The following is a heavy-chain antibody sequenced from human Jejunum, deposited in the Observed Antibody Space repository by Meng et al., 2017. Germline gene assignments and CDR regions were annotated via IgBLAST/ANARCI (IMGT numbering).Heavy chain of an antibody. Sequence: GSLRLSCVVSDFSITRGYSWGWIRQSPGKGLEWIGSISHSASTSYNPPLKSRVTISVDTSKNQISLNLDSVTAADTAIYYCAKHYYDSPAQWGYWGPGTLVTVSS. CDR2: ISHSAST. J-gene: IGHJ4*02. V-gene: IGHV4-38-2*01. CDR1: DFSITRGYS. D-gene: IGHD3-22*01. CDR3: AKHYYDSPAQWGY.